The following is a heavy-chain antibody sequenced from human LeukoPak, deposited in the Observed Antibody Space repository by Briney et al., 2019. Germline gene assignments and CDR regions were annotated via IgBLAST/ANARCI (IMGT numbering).Heavy chain of an antibody. Sequence: PGGSLRLSCAASGFTFSTYAMSWVRQAPGKGLEWVSAISGSGGSTYYADSVKGRFTISRDNSKNTLYLQMNGLRAEDTAVYYCAKPGSSDIVVVPAAIPYYYYYYYMDVWGKGTTVTVSS. V-gene: IGHV3-23*01. J-gene: IGHJ6*03. CDR3: AKPGSSDIVVVPAAIPYYYYYYYMDV. CDR1: GFTFSTYA. CDR2: ISGSGGST. D-gene: IGHD2-2*01.